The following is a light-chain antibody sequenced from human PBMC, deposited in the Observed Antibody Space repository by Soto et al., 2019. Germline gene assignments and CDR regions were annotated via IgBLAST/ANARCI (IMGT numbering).Light chain of an antibody. CDR2: GAS. V-gene: IGKV3-20*01. CDR1: QSVSSSY. CDR3: QQYGSSSWT. Sequence: ETVLTQSPGTLSLSPGDRATLSCRASQSVSSSYLAWYQQKPGQAPRLLIYGASSRATGIPDRFSGSGSGTDFTLTISRLEPEDFAVYYCQQYGSSSWTFGQGTMVDI. J-gene: IGKJ1*01.